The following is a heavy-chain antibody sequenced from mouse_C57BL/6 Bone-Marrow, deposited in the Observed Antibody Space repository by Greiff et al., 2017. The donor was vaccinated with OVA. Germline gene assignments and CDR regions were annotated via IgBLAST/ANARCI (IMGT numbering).Heavy chain of an antibody. CDR2: INPSSGYT. Sequence: QVQLQQSGAELARPGASVKMSCKASGYTFTSYTMHWVKQRPGQGLEWIGYINPSSGYTKYNQKFKDKATLTADKSSSTAYMQLSSLTSEDSAVYDGARSHCGSSYDWYFDVWGTGTTVTVSS. CDR1: GYTFTSYT. V-gene: IGHV1-4*01. CDR3: ARSHCGSSYDWYFDV. D-gene: IGHD1-1*01. J-gene: IGHJ1*03.